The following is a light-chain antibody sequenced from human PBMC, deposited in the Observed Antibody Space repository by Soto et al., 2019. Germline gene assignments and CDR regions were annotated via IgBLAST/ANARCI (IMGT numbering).Light chain of an antibody. CDR3: QQYGNSST. J-gene: IGKJ1*01. Sequence: EIVLTQSPGTLSLSPGERATLSCRASQSVSSSYLAWYQQKPGQAPRLLIYGASSRATGIPDRFSGSGSGTDFTLTISRLEPEDFAVYYCQQYGNSSTFGQGTKVEIK. V-gene: IGKV3-20*01. CDR1: QSVSSSY. CDR2: GAS.